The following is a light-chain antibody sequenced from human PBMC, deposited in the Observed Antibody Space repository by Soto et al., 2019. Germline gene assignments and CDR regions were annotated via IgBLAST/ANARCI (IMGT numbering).Light chain of an antibody. CDR3: QQYNGSPFT. CDR1: QNAHTS. J-gene: IGKJ3*01. CDR2: DAA. V-gene: IGKV3-20*01. Sequence: ENVLTQFPVTLSLSPGERATLSCRASQNAHTSLAWYRQKPGQAPRLLIYDAASRAIGIPDRFNGSGSETTFTLTISRLQPEDFSLYYCQQYNGSPFTFGPGTKVDIK.